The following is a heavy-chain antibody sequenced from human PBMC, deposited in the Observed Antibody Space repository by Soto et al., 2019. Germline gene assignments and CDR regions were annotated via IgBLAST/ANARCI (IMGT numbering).Heavy chain of an antibody. CDR2: INHSGST. CDR1: GGSFSGYY. CDR3: ARGSNGWYFTVDY. Sequence: QVQLQQWGAGLLKPSETLSLTCAVYGGSFSGYYWSWIRQPPGKGLEWIGEINHSGSTNYNPSLKSRVTISVDTSKNQFSLKLNSVTAADTAVYYCARGSNGWYFTVDYWGQGTLVTVSS. V-gene: IGHV4-34*01. J-gene: IGHJ4*02. D-gene: IGHD6-19*01.